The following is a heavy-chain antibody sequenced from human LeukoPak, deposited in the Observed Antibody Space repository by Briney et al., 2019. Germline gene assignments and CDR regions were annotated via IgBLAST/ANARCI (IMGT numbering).Heavy chain of an antibody. D-gene: IGHD5-24*01. J-gene: IGHJ4*02. Sequence: PSETLSLTCTVSGGSISSYYWSWIRQPPGKGLEWIGYIYYSGSTNYNPSLKSRVTISVDTSKNQFSLKLSSVTAADTAVYYCARHGDGYNLLDYWGQGTLVTVSS. CDR1: GGSISSYY. CDR3: ARHGDGYNLLDY. CDR2: IYYSGST. V-gene: IGHV4-59*08.